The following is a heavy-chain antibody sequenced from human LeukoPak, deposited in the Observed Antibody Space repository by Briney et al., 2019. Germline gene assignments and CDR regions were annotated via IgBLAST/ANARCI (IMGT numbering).Heavy chain of an antibody. D-gene: IGHD3-10*01. CDR3: ARTNSITMVRGVTPYYFDY. J-gene: IGHJ4*02. V-gene: IGHV1-2*02. CDR2: INPNSGGT. Sequence: ASVKVSCKASGYTFTSYAMNWVRQAPGQGLEWMGWINPNSGGTNYAQKFQGRVTMTRDTSISTAYMELSRLRSDDTAVYYCARTNSITMVRGVTPYYFDYWGQGTLVTVSS. CDR1: GYTFTSYA.